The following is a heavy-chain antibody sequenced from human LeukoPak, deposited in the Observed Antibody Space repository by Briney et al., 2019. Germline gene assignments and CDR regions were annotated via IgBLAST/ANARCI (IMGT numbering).Heavy chain of an antibody. J-gene: IGHJ4*02. CDR2: FDTEDGET. CDR1: GYTLTVLS. V-gene: IGHV1-24*01. Sequence: ASVNVSCTVSGYTLTVLSMHWVRHAPGQGNEWMGGFDTEDGETINAQKFQGRVTMTEDTSTDTAYMELSSLRSDDTAVYYCSTATVLRFLECLFDYWGQGTLVTVSS. CDR3: STATVLRFLECLFDY. D-gene: IGHD3-3*01.